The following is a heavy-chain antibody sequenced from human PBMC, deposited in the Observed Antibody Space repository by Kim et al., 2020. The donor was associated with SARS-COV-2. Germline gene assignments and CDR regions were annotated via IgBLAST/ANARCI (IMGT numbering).Heavy chain of an antibody. V-gene: IGHV4-34*01. Sequence: SETLSLTCAVYGGSFSGYYWSWIRQPPGKGLEWIGEINHSGSTNYNPSLKSRVTISVDTSKNQFSLKLSSVTAADTAVYYCAGGSLGEDYVSPPYWGQGTLVTVSS. CDR1: GGSFSGYY. J-gene: IGHJ4*02. CDR3: AGGSLGEDYVSPPY. CDR2: INHSGST. D-gene: IGHD3-16*01.